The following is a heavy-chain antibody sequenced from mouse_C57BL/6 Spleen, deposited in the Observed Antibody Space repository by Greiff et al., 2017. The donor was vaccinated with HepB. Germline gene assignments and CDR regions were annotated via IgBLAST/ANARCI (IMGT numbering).Heavy chain of an antibody. CDR1: GYTFTSYW. D-gene: IGHD3-3*01. V-gene: IGHV1-59*01. Sequence: QVQLQQSGAELVRPGTSVKLSCKASGYTFTSYWMHWVKQRPGQGLEWIGVIDPSDSYTNYNQKFKGKATLTVDTSSSTAYMQLSSLTSEDSAVYYCAREDARGYRGQGTTLTVSS. J-gene: IGHJ2*01. CDR2: IDPSDSYT. CDR3: AREDARGY.